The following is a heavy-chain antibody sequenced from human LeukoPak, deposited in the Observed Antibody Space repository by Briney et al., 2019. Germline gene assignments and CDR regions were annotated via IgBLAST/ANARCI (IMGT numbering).Heavy chain of an antibody. D-gene: IGHD2-15*01. V-gene: IGHV1-18*01. CDR3: AKMDSDGSGFFSN. CDR1: GYSFTTYG. J-gene: IGHJ4*02. Sequence: GASVKVSCKASGYSFTTYGISWLRQAPGHGLEWIAWISVYNGNTNYADKVRGRVLVTTDISATTAYLELKSLRYDDTGVYYCAKMDSDGSGFFSNWGQGTPVTVSS. CDR2: ISVYNGNT.